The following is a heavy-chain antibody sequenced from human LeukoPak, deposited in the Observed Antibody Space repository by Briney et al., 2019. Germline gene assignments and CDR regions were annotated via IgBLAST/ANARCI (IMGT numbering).Heavy chain of an antibody. CDR3: ARDRTTRYSSSWYEPYYYYYYGMDV. CDR2: IKQDGSEK. D-gene: IGHD6-13*01. J-gene: IGHJ6*02. Sequence: GGSLRLSCAASGFTFSSYWMSWVRQAPGKGLEWVANIKQDGSEKYYVDSVKGRFTISRDNAKNSPYLQMNSLRAEDTAVYYCARDRTTRYSSSWYEPYYYYYYGMDVWGQGTTVTVSS. V-gene: IGHV3-7*01. CDR1: GFTFSSYW.